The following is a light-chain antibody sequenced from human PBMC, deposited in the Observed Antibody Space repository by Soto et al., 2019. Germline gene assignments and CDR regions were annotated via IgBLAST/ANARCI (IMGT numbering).Light chain of an antibody. CDR2: DVN. CDR3: SSYTSSSTYV. V-gene: IGLV2-14*03. Sequence: QSVLTQPRSVSGSLGQSVTISCTGTTSDVGGYNYVSWYQHHPGKAPKLIIYDVNNRPSGVSNRFSGSKSGNTASLTISGLQAEDEADYYCSSYTSSSTYVFGTGTKVTVL. J-gene: IGLJ1*01. CDR1: TSDVGGYNY.